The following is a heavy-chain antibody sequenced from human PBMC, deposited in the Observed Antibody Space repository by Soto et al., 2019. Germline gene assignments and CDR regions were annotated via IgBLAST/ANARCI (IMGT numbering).Heavy chain of an antibody. CDR3: ARLSPAYGAFSWGPIPKYYIDF. V-gene: IGHV4-39*01. CDR1: GGSINSKNNY. Sequence: PSETLSLTCTVSGGSINSKNNYWGWIRQAPGKGLEWIGGVSFSGNSYYTPSLQSRVTMSVDNSHFSLKLNSLTAADTALYFCARLSPAYGAFSWGPIPKYYIDFWGRGTLVT. D-gene: IGHD2-21*01. CDR2: VSFSGNS. J-gene: IGHJ4*02.